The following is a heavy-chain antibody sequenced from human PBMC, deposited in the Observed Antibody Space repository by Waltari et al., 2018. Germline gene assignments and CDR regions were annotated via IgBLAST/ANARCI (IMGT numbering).Heavy chain of an antibody. CDR3: VRDRGRGIYLDS. CDR2: IQRSGRT. J-gene: IGHJ4*02. Sequence: QMQMQESGPGLVKPSVTLSVTCTVPGESMSSGDWWSWVRQSPEKGLEWIGQIQRSGRTHYNPSFESRVSISVDPASNQFSLRMTSTTAADTAVYYCVRDRGRGIYLDSWGRGTLVTVST. V-gene: IGHV4-4*02. D-gene: IGHD2-15*01. CDR1: GESMSSGDW.